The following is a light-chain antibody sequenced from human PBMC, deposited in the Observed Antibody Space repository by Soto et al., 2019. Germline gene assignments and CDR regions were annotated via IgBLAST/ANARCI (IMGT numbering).Light chain of an antibody. CDR1: SSDVGDNY. J-gene: IGLJ2*01. V-gene: IGLV2-8*01. CDR2: GVT. CDR3: ASYGGRDDMI. Sequence: QSALTQPPSASGSPGQSVTISCTGTSSDVGDNYVSWYQQHLGKAPKLIIYGVTDRISGVPDRFSGSKSGNTASLTVSGLQAEDEADYYCASYGGRDDMIFGGGTKVTVL.